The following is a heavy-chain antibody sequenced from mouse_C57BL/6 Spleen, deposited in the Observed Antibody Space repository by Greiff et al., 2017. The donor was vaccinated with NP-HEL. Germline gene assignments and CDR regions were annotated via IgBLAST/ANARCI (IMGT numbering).Heavy chain of an antibody. V-gene: IGHV3-1*01. CDR3: ARGGLGWFAY. CDR1: GYSITSGYD. J-gene: IGHJ3*01. Sequence: EVKLVESGPGMVKPSQSLSLPCTVTGYSITSGYDWHWIRHFPGNKLEWMGYISYSGSTNYNPSLKSRISITHDTSKNHFFLKLNSVTTEDTATYYCARGGLGWFAYWGQGTLVTVSA. CDR2: ISYSGST. D-gene: IGHD4-1*01.